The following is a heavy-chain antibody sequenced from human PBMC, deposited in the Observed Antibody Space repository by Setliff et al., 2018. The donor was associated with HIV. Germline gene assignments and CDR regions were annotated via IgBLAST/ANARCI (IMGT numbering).Heavy chain of an antibody. D-gene: IGHD3-10*01. V-gene: IGHV5-51*01. CDR1: GYSFTSYW. CDR2: IYPGDSDT. J-gene: IGHJ6*02. Sequence: PGESLKISCKGSGYSFTSYWIGWVRQMPGKGLEWMGIIYPGDSDTRYSPSFQGQATISADKSISTAYLQWSSLKASDTAMYYCASQIMVRGVSLYGMDVWGQGTTVTVSS. CDR3: ASQIMVRGVSLYGMDV.